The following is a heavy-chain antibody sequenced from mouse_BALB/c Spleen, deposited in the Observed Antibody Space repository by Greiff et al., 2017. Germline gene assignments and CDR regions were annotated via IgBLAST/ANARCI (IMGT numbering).Heavy chain of an antibody. J-gene: IGHJ3*01. CDR1: GYSITSDYA. V-gene: IGHV3-2*02. CDR3: ARGYSAWFAY. CDR2: ISYSGST. Sequence: EVQLQQSGPGLVKPSQSLSLTCTVTGYSITSDYAWNWIRQFPGNKLEWMGYISYSGSTSYNPSLKSRISITRDTSKNQFFLQLNSVTTEDTATYYCARGYSAWFAYWGQGTLVTVSA. D-gene: IGHD2-3*01.